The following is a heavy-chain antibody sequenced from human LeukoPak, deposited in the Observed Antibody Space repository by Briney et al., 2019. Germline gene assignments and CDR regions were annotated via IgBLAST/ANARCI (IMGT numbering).Heavy chain of an antibody. J-gene: IGHJ3*02. CDR1: GFTFDDYA. V-gene: IGHV3-9*01. D-gene: IGHD3-22*01. CDR3: AKGGGYYDSSGEGIHDAFDI. CDR2: ISWNSGSI. Sequence: GRSLRLSCAASGFTFDDYAMHWVRQAPGKGPEWVSGISWNSGSIGYADSVKGRFTISRDNAKNSLYLQMNSLRAEDTALYYCAKGGGYYDSSGEGIHDAFDIWGQGTMVTVSS.